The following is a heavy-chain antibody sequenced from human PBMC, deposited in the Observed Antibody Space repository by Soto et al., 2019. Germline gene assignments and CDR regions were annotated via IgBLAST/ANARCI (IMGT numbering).Heavy chain of an antibody. D-gene: IGHD3-10*01. J-gene: IGHJ5*02. V-gene: IGHV4-34*01. CDR1: GGSFSGYY. Sequence: SETLSLTCAVYGGSFSGYYWSWIRQPPGKGLEWIGEINHSGSTNYNPSLKSRVTISVDTSKNQFSLKLSSVTAADTAVYYCARVGGSGDCFDPWGQGTRVTVSS. CDR2: INHSGST. CDR3: ARVGGSGDCFDP.